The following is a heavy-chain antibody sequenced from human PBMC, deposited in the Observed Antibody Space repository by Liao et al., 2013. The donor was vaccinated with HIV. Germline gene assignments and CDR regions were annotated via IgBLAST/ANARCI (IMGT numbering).Heavy chain of an antibody. V-gene: IGHV4-4*07. J-gene: IGHJ3*01. CDR1: GGSISSYY. Sequence: QVQLQESGPGLVKPSETLSLTCTVSGGSISSYYWSWIRQPAGKGLEWIGRIYTSGSTNYNPSLKSRVSISIDTSRDQFSLKLSSVTAADTAVYYCARDRYSTSWYGAFDVWAKGQGSPSLQ. CDR2: IYTSGST. CDR3: ARDRYSTSWYGAFDV. D-gene: IGHD6-13*01.